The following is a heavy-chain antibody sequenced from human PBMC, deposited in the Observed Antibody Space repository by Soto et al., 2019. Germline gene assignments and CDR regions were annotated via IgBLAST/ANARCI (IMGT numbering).Heavy chain of an antibody. V-gene: IGHV1-46*01. CDR1: GYTFTSYY. CDR2: INPSGGST. Sequence: GASVKVSCKASGYTFTSYYMHWVRQAPGQGLEWMGIINPSGGSTSYAQKFQGRVTMTRDTSTSTVYMELSSLRSEDTAVYYCARDVGYSYAKGNDAFDIWGQGTMVTVSS. D-gene: IGHD5-18*01. CDR3: ARDVGYSYAKGNDAFDI. J-gene: IGHJ3*02.